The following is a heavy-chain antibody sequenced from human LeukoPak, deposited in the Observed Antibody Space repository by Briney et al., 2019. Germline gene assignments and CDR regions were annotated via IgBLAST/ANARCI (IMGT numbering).Heavy chain of an antibody. CDR3: ARDLGLRGVTNWFDP. D-gene: IGHD3-10*01. CDR1: AYTLSSYL. J-gene: IGHJ5*02. CDR2: IDPSSGST. V-gene: IGHV1-46*04. Sequence: ASVKVSCKASAYTLSSYLMHWVRQAPGQGLEWMGIIDPSSGSTGYAQKLQGRVTMTRDTSTSTVCMELSSLRSEDTAVYYCARDLGLRGVTNWFDPWGQGTLVTVSS.